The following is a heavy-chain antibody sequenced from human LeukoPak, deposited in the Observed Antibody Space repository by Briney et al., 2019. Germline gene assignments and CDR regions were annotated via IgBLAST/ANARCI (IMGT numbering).Heavy chain of an antibody. Sequence: PGGSLRLSCAASGFTVSGNYMSWVRQAPGKGPDWVSVISSGGYTFYADSVKGRFTISIDNSKNTVFLQINSLRAEDTAVYYCARVSRSGRYLPSDYWGQGTLVTVSS. CDR1: GFTVSGNY. V-gene: IGHV3-53*01. D-gene: IGHD3-10*01. J-gene: IGHJ4*02. CDR3: ARVSRSGRYLPSDY. CDR2: ISSGGYT.